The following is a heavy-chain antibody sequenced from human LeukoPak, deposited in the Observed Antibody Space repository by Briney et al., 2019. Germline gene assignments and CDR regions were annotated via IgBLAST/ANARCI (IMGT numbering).Heavy chain of an antibody. Sequence: PGGSLRLSCAASGFTFSSYSMNWVRQAPGKGLEWVANIKQDGSEKYYVDSVKGRFTISRDNAKNSLYLQMNSLRAEDTAVYYCARVYYGDYYFDYWGQGTLVTVSS. V-gene: IGHV3-7*03. J-gene: IGHJ4*02. CDR1: GFTFSSYS. D-gene: IGHD4-17*01. CDR3: ARVYYGDYYFDY. CDR2: IKQDGSEK.